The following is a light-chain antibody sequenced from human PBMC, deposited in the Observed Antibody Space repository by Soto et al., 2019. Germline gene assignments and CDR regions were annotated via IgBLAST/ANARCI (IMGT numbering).Light chain of an antibody. J-gene: IGLJ1*01. V-gene: IGLV2-14*01. CDR2: EVT. CDR1: SSDVGGYNA. Sequence: QSVLAQPASVSGSPGQTISISCTGTSSDVGGYNAVSWYQHHPGKAPKLIIYEVTHRPAGVSGRFSASKPGNTASLTITGLQAEDEADYYCNSFRVNRLYVFGTGTKLTVL. CDR3: NSFRVNRLYV.